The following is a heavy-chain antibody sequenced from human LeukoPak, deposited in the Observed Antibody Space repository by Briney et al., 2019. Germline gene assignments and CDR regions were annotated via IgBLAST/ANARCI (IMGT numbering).Heavy chain of an antibody. J-gene: IGHJ5*02. CDR2: IKQDGSEK. CDR1: GFTSRNYW. Sequence: GGSLRLSCEASGFTSRNYWMSWVRQAPGKGLEWVANIKQDGSEKYYVDSVKGRFTISRDNAKNSLYLQMNSLRAEDTAVYYCARVQAWFDPWGQGTLVTVSS. CDR3: ARVQAWFDP. V-gene: IGHV3-7*04.